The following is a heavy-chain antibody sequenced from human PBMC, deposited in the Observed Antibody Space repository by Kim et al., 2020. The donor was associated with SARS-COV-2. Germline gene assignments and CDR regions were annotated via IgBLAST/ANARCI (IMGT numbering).Heavy chain of an antibody. CDR3: ARVRYGGICFFDY. D-gene: IGHD2-15*01. Sequence: YADAVKRRFTLPRDTATNSLDLQMNSLGGEVTAVYYCARVRYGGICFFDYWGQGTLVTVSS. J-gene: IGHJ4*02. V-gene: IGHV3-11*01.